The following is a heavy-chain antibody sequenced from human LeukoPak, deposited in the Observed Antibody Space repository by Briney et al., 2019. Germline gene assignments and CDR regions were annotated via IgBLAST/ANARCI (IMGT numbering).Heavy chain of an antibody. D-gene: IGHD3-10*01. CDR2: IIPIFGTA. CDR3: AREDGIAMVRGVPRFDP. J-gene: IGHJ5*02. Sequence: SVKVSCKASGGTFSSYAISWVRQAPGQGLEWKGGIIPIFGTANYAQKFQGRVTITADKSTSTAYMELSGLRSEDTAVYYCAREDGIAMVRGVPRFDPWGQGTLVTVSS. CDR1: GGTFSSYA. V-gene: IGHV1-69*06.